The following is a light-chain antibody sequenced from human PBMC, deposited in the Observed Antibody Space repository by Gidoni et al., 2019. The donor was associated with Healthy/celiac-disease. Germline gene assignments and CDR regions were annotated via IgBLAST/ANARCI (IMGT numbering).Light chain of an antibody. CDR1: QSISSY. CDR3: QQSYSTPQT. J-gene: IGKJ2*01. V-gene: IGKV1-39*01. Sequence: DIQMTQSPSSLSASVGDRVTITCRASQSISSYLNWYQQKPGKAPKLLIYAASSLQSGVSSRFSGSGSGTDFTLTISSLQPEAFATYYCQQSYSTPQTFGQGTKLEIK. CDR2: AAS.